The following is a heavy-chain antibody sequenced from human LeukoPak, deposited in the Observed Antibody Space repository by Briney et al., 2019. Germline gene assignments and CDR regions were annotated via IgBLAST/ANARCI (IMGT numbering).Heavy chain of an antibody. J-gene: IGHJ4*02. V-gene: IGHV4-59*10. CDR1: GGSFSGYY. CDR2: IYTSGST. Sequence: SETLSLTCAVYGGSFSGYYWSWIRQPAGKGLEWIGRIYTSGSTNYNPSLKSRVTISVDTSKNQFSLKLSSVTAADTAVYYCARVENKGYFDYWGQGTLVTVSS. CDR3: ARVENKGYFDY.